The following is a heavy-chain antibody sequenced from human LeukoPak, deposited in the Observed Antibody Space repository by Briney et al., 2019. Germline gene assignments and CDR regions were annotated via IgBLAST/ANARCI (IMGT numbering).Heavy chain of an antibody. V-gene: IGHV4-61*02. CDR3: ASLPFYFDGSGSYFHY. J-gene: IGHJ4*02. D-gene: IGHD3-22*01. Sequence: PSETLSLTCTVSGGSINSGSYYWSWIRQSAGKGLEWIGRISTSGNTNYNPSIKSRVTISVDTSKNQFSLKLTSVTAEDTAVYYCASLPFYFDGSGSYFHYWGQGTLVTVSS. CDR2: ISTSGNT. CDR1: GGSINSGSYY.